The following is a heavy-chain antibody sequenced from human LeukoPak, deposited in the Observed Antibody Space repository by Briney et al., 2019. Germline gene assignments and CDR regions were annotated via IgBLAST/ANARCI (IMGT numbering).Heavy chain of an antibody. J-gene: IGHJ6*03. CDR1: GVSLRGYY. CDR2: ISHEGDS. Sequence: SGTLSLTCAVYGVSLRGYYWSWIRQSPEKGLEWIGEISHEGDSIYNPSLKSRLTLSVDMSKNQFSLKLRSVTAADTAVYYCARGRNYVSDYYFDVWGKGTTVTVSS. D-gene: IGHD1-7*01. V-gene: IGHV4-34*01. CDR3: ARGRNYVSDYYFDV.